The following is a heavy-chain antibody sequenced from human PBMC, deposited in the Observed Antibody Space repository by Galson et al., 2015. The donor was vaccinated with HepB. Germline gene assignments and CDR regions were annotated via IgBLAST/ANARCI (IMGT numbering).Heavy chain of an antibody. J-gene: IGHJ4*02. CDR1: GGSFSGYY. D-gene: IGHD6-19*01. CDR3: ATPDAVAGKDY. V-gene: IGHV4-34*01. CDR2: INHSGST. Sequence: SETLSLTCAVYGGSFSGYYWSWIRQPPGKGLEWIGEINHSGSTNYNPSLKSRVTISVDTSKNQFSLKLCSVTAADTAVYYCATPDAVAGKDYWGQGTLVTVSS.